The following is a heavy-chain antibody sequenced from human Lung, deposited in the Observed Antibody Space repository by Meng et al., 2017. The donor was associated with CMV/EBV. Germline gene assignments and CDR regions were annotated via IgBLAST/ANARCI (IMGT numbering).Heavy chain of an antibody. CDR2: LSYDENTK. CDR3: ARDDYSNFPADY. CDR1: GFTLSNYA. D-gene: IGHD4-11*01. Sequence: GESXKISCVASGFTLSNYAMHWVRQAPGKGLEWVAFLSYDENTKYYADSVKGRFTISRDISKNTLFLQMNSLRPEDTALYYCARDDYSNFPADYWGQGTLVTVSS. J-gene: IGHJ4*02. V-gene: IGHV3-30*04.